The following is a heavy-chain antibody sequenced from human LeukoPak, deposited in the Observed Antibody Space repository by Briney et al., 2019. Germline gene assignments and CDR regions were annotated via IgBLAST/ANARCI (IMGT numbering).Heavy chain of an antibody. J-gene: IGHJ4*02. D-gene: IGHD5-24*01. CDR1: GGSFSGYY. CDR3: ARDRDGYNKIDY. CDR2: INHSGST. Sequence: PSETLSLTCAVYGGSFSGYYWSWIRQPPGKGLEWIGEINHSGSTNYNPSLKSRVTISVDTSKNQFSLKLSSVTAADTAVYYCARDRDGYNKIDYWGQGTLVTVSS. V-gene: IGHV4-34*01.